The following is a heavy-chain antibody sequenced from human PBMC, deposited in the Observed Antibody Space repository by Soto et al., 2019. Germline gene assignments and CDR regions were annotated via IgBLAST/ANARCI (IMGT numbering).Heavy chain of an antibody. D-gene: IGHD2-2*01. Sequence: ASVKVSCKASGYIFSSHCIYWVRQAPGQGLQWMGIINPGGGRTAYAQKFQGRVTLTRDMPTSAVYMELTSLTYDDTAVYYCARDVSGPGATYVMDVWGQGTTVTVSS. CDR2: INPGGGRT. V-gene: IGHV1-46*01. CDR1: GYIFSSHC. CDR3: ARDVSGPGATYVMDV. J-gene: IGHJ6*02.